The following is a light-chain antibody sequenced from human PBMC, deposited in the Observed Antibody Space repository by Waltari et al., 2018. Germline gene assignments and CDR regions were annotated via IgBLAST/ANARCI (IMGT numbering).Light chain of an antibody. V-gene: IGKV3-11*02. Sequence: EIVLTQSPATLSLSPGESASLSCRANQILSSYLAWYQQKPGQTPRLLIYDASKRATGVPARFSGSGSERDFTLTISSLEPEDVAVYYCQQRSSWPPRYTFGQGTKLEIK. CDR1: QILSSY. J-gene: IGKJ2*01. CDR3: QQRSSWPPRYT. CDR2: DAS.